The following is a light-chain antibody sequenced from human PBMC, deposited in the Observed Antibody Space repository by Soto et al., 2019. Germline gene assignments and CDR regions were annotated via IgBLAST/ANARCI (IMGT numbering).Light chain of an antibody. V-gene: IGKV1-8*01. CDR3: HQYYSYPPLT. CDR1: QGISSY. CDR2: AAS. J-gene: IGKJ4*01. Sequence: AIRMTQSPSSLSASTGDRVTITCRASQGISSYLAWYQQKPGKAPKLLIYAASTLQSGVRSRFSGSGSGTDFNLTIICLQSEDFATYYCHQYYSYPPLTFGGGTKVEIK.